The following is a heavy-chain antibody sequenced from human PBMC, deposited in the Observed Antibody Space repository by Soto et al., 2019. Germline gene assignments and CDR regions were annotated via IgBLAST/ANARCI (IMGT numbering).Heavy chain of an antibody. V-gene: IGHV5-10-1*01. CDR3: ARGRAGYYYSMDV. J-gene: IGHJ6*02. D-gene: IGHD6-19*01. CDR2: IDPSDSYG. Sequence: PVEFPKICCRVFGYSCAAYWGSWVRQMPGKGLEWMGRIDPSDSYGNYSPSFQGHVTISADKSISTAYLQWSSLKASDTAMYYCARGRAGYYYSMDVWGQGTTVTVSS. CDR1: GYSCAAYW.